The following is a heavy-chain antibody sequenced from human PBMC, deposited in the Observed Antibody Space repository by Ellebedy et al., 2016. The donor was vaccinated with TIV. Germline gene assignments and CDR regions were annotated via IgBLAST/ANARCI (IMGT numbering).Heavy chain of an antibody. CDR1: GGSISSGDYY. Sequence: SETLSLXCTVSGGSISSGDYYWIWIRHPPGKGLEWIGYIYYSGSTNYNPSLKSRVTISVDTSKNQFSLKLSSVTAADTAEYYCAACLGDYGGVDYFDYWGQGTLVTVSS. J-gene: IGHJ4*02. CDR2: IYYSGST. D-gene: IGHD4-17*01. CDR3: AACLGDYGGVDYFDY. V-gene: IGHV4-61*08.